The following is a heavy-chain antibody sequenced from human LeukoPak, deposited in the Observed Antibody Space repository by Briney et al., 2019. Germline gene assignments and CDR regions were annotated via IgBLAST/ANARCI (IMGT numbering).Heavy chain of an antibody. V-gene: IGHV1-69*04. CDR1: RGTCSSYA. Sequence: SVKVSCKAARGTCSSYAISWVRQAPGQGLEWMGRIIPILGIANYAQKFQGRVTITADKSTSTAYMELSSLRSEDKAVYDCSRAEAGKGGVYYWGQGTLVTVSS. J-gene: IGHJ4*02. D-gene: IGHD6-13*01. CDR2: IIPILGIA. CDR3: SRAEAGKGGVYY.